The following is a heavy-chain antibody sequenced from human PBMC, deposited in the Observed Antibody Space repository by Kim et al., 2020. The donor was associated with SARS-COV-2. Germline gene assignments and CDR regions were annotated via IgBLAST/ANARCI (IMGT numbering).Heavy chain of an antibody. J-gene: IGHJ6*02. Sequence: GGSLRLSCAASGFTFSSYSMNWVRQAPGKGLEWVSYISSRSSTIYYADSVKGRFTISRDNATNSLYLQMNSLRDEDTAVYYCARDGRRDSGRVGDYYGMDVWGQGTTVTVSS. D-gene: IGHD1-26*01. CDR2: ISSRSSTI. V-gene: IGHV3-48*02. CDR3: ARDGRRDSGRVGDYYGMDV. CDR1: GFTFSSYS.